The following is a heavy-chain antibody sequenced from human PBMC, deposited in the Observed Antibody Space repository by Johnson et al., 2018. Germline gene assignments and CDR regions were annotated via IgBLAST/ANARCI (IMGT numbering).Heavy chain of an antibody. CDR3: AKDRKPMLFYFDH. V-gene: IGHV3-30*02. J-gene: IGHJ4*02. D-gene: IGHD1-14*01. CDR1: GFTFNLSG. Sequence: QVQLVQSGGGVVQPGGSLRLSCEASGFTFNLSGMHWVRQTPVKGLAWVAFVSYDGNVEFYTDSVRGRFTISRDNSKDTISLEMSSLRDEDTAVYYCAKDRKPMLFYFDHWGQGALVTVSS. CDR2: VSYDGNVE.